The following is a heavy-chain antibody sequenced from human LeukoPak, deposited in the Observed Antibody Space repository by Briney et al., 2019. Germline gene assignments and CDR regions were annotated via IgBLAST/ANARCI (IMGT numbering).Heavy chain of an antibody. CDR2: IYYSGST. D-gene: IGHD3-22*01. CDR3: ARDSSYYDSSGYYYGFDP. Sequence: SETLSLTCTVPGGSISSYYWSWIRQPPGKGLEWIGYIYYSGSTNYNPSLKSRVTISVDTSKNQFSLKLSSVTAADTAVYYCARDSSYYDSSGYYYGFDPWGQGTLVTVSS. J-gene: IGHJ5*02. V-gene: IGHV4-59*01. CDR1: GGSISSYY.